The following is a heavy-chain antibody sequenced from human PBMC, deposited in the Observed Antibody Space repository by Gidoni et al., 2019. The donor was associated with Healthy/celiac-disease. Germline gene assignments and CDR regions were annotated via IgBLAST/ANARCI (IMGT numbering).Heavy chain of an antibody. CDR3: AFGGYDFWSGYYRYYGMDV. J-gene: IGHJ6*02. CDR1: GGTFSSYA. CDR2: IIPIFGTA. D-gene: IGHD3-3*01. Sequence: QVQLVQSGAEVKKPGYSVKVSCKASGGTFSSYAISWVRQAPGQGLEWMGGIIPIFGTANYAQKFQGRVTITADESTSTAYMELSSLRSEDTAVYYCAFGGYDFWSGYYRYYGMDVWGQGTTVTVSS. V-gene: IGHV1-69*01.